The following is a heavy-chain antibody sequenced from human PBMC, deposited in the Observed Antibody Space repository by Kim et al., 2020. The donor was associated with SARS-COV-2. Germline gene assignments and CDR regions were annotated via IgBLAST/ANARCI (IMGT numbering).Heavy chain of an antibody. Sequence: SETLSLTCTVSGGSISSSSYYWDWIRQPPGKGLEWIGSIYYSGSTYYNPSLKSRVTISVDTSKNQFSLKLSSVTAADTAVYYCARHTDYGDYIHWYFDLWGRGTLVTVSS. D-gene: IGHD4-17*01. CDR3: ARHTDYGDYIHWYFDL. J-gene: IGHJ2*01. CDR1: GGSISSSSYY. V-gene: IGHV4-39*01. CDR2: IYYSGST.